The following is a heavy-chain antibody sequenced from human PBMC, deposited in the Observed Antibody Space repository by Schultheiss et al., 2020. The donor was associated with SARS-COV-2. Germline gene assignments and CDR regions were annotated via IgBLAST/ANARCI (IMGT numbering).Heavy chain of an antibody. V-gene: IGHV1-69*13. D-gene: IGHD3-10*01. Sequence: SVKVSCKASGGTFSSYAISWVRQAPGQGLEWMGGIIPIFGTANYAQKFQGRVTITADESTSTAYMELRSLRSDDTAVYYCARARLWFGELHYDYWGQGTLVTVSS. J-gene: IGHJ4*02. CDR1: GGTFSSYA. CDR3: ARARLWFGELHYDY. CDR2: IIPIFGTA.